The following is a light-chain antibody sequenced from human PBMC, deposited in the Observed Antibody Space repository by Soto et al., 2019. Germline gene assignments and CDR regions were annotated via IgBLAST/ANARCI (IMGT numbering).Light chain of an antibody. Sequence: AIQLSQSPSSLSASVGDRVTISCRASLDIRNVLAWYQHAPGKDPKVLIYGASILHSGVPSRFSGSGSGTDFTLTISSLLPEDFATYYCLQDFNYPITFGQGTRLEI. J-gene: IGKJ5*01. CDR2: GAS. V-gene: IGKV1-6*02. CDR3: LQDFNYPIT. CDR1: LDIRNV.